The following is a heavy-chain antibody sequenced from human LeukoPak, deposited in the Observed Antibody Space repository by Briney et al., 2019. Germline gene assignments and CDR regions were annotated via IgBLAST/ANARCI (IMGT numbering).Heavy chain of an antibody. CDR1: GYTFTGYY. CDR3: ARDRYCSSTSCYAAGWFDP. D-gene: IGHD2-2*01. J-gene: IGHJ5*02. Sequence: ASVKVSYKASGYTFTGYYMHWVRQAPGQGLEWMGWINPNSGGTNYAQKFQGRVTMTRDTSISTAYMELSRLRSDDTAVYYCARDRYCSSTSCYAAGWFDPWGQGTLVTVSS. V-gene: IGHV1-2*02. CDR2: INPNSGGT.